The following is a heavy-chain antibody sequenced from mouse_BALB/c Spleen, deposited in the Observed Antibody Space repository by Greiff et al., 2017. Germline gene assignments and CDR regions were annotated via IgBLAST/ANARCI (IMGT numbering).Heavy chain of an antibody. Sequence: EVQLQQSGAELVRSGASVKLSCTASGFNIKDYYMHWVKQRPEQGLEWIGWIDPENGDTEYAPKFQGKATMTADTSSNTAYLQLSSLTSEDTAVYYCNEGGLLKAYWGQGTLVTVSA. J-gene: IGHJ3*01. CDR2: IDPENGDT. D-gene: IGHD1-3*01. CDR1: GFNIKDYY. CDR3: NEGGLLKAY. V-gene: IGHV14-4*02.